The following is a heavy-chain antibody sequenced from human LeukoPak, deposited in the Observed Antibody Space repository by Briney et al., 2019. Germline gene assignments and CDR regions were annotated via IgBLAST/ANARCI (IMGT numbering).Heavy chain of an antibody. Sequence: SETLSLTCTVSGGSISTYYWNWIRQPPGKGLEWIGDIFYTGSTNNKPSLKSRVTMSVDTSKNQFSLEVTSVTAADSAIYYCARTRTGSRVFDFWGQGILVTVSS. J-gene: IGHJ4*02. CDR3: ARTRTGSRVFDF. CDR1: GGSISTYY. CDR2: IFYTGST. V-gene: IGHV4-59*08. D-gene: IGHD3-10*01.